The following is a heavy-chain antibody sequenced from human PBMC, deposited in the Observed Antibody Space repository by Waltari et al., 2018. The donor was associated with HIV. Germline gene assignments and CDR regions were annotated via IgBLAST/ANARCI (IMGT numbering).Heavy chain of an antibody. CDR1: GDSVSSNSAT. V-gene: IGHV6-1*01. J-gene: IGHJ4*02. CDR3: ARVNVAGTYYFDY. D-gene: IGHD6-19*01. Sequence: QVQLQQSGPGLVKPSQTLSLTCGISGDSVSSNSATWNWLRQSPSRGLEWLARTYYRSKWYNDYAVSVKSRITINPDASRNQFSLQLNSVTPEDTAVYYCARVNVAGTYYFDYWGQGTLVTVSS. CDR2: TYYRSKWYN.